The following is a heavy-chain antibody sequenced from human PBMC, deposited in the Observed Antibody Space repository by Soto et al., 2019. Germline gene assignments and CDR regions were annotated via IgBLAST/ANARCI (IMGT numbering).Heavy chain of an antibody. Sequence: EVQLVESGGGLIHPGGSLRLSCAASGFTVSSNYMTWARQAPGKGLEWVSASYSGGNAYYADSVKGRFFVSRDNFKNTLYLQMNSLRAEDTAVYYCARGYGAGSYFSDYWGKGTLVTVSS. D-gene: IGHD3-10*01. CDR2: SYSGGNA. V-gene: IGHV3-53*01. CDR1: GFTVSSNY. J-gene: IGHJ4*02. CDR3: ARGYGAGSYFSDY.